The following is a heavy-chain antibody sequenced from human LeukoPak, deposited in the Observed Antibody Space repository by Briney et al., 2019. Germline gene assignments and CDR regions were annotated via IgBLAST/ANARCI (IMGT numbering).Heavy chain of an antibody. CDR1: GFTLSKNY. CDR2: IYSGGST. J-gene: IGHJ4*02. Sequence: GGSLRLSCAASGFTLSKNYMSWVRQAPGKGLEWVSVIYSGGSTNYADSVKGRFSISRDNSKNTLYLQMNSLRVEDTAVYYCARDRDSSSWFGYWGQGTLVTVSS. V-gene: IGHV3-53*01. CDR3: ARDRDSSSWFGY. D-gene: IGHD6-13*01.